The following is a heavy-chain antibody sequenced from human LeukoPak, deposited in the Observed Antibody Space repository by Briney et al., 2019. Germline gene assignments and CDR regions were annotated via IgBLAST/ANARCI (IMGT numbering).Heavy chain of an antibody. Sequence: SETLSLTCAVYGGSFSGYYWSWIRQPPGKGLEWIGEINHSGSTNYNPSLKSRVTISVDTSKNQFSLKLSSVTAADTAVYYCARFYLPQTIDYWGQGTLVTVSS. J-gene: IGHJ4*02. D-gene: IGHD1-7*01. CDR2: INHSGST. CDR3: ARFYLPQTIDY. V-gene: IGHV4-34*01. CDR1: GGSFSGYY.